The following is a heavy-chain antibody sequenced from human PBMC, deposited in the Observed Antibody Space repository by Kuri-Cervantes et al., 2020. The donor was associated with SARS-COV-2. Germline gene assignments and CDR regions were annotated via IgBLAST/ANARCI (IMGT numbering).Heavy chain of an antibody. D-gene: IGHD5-24*01. CDR2: TRSSGSTE. CDR3: ARRWLQLFGAFDI. J-gene: IGHJ3*02. Sequence: LSLTCTVSGGSISRYYWNWIRQAPGKGLEWVSYTRSSGSTENYADSVKGRFTISRDNAKNSLYLQMNSLRAEDTAVYYCARRWLQLFGAFDIWGQGTMVTVSS. CDR1: GGSISRYY. V-gene: IGHV3-11*04.